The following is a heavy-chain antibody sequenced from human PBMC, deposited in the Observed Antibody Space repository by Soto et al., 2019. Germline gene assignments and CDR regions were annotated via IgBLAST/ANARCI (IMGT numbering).Heavy chain of an antibody. J-gene: IGHJ6*03. CDR1: GYTFTSYG. D-gene: IGHD6-13*01. CDR3: ARGSALAAAASYYYYMDV. CDR2: ISAYNGNT. V-gene: IGHV1-18*01. Sequence: QVQLVQSGAEVKKPGASVKVSCKASGYTFTSYGISWVRQAPGQGLEWMGWISAYNGNTNYAQKLQGRLTMTTDTSTSRADMKLRSMRSDDTAVYYCARGSALAAAASYYYYMDVWGKGTTVTVSS.